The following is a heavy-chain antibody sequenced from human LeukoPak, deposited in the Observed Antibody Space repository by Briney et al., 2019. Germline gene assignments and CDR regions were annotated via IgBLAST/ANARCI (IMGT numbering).Heavy chain of an antibody. CDR3: ARVNLPYFYGSGSYYPSLDY. CDR1: GFTFSSYS. CDR2: ISSSSSYI. D-gene: IGHD3-10*01. V-gene: IGHV3-21*01. Sequence: PGGSLRLSCAASGFTFSSYSMNWVRQAPGKGLEWVSSISSSSSYIYYADSVKGRFTISRDNAKNSLYLQMNSLRAEDTAVYYCARVNLPYFYGSGSYYPSLDYWGQGTLVTVSS. J-gene: IGHJ4*02.